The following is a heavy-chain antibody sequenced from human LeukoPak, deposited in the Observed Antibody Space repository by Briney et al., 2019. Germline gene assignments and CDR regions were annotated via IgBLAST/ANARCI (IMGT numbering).Heavy chain of an antibody. CDR1: GFTFSSYG. J-gene: IGHJ4*02. V-gene: IGHV3-30*02. D-gene: IGHD6-19*01. CDR2: IRYDGSNK. CDR3: AKEWYSSGRPGARYDY. Sequence: GGSLRLSCAASGFTFSSYGMHWVRQAPGKGLEWVAFIRYDGSNKYYADSVKGRFTISRDNSKNTLYRQMNSLRAEDTAVYYCAKEWYSSGRPGARYDYWGQGTLVTVSS.